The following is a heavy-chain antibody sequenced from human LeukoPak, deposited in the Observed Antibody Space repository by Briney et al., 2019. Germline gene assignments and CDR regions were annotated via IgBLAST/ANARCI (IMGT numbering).Heavy chain of an antibody. J-gene: IGHJ4*02. CDR2: INPSLDTT. CDR1: GYTFTSHL. Sequence: ASVKVSCKASGYTFTSHLMHWVRQAPGQGLEWVGVINPSLDTTRYAQKFQGRVTITADESTSTAYMELSSLRSEDTAVYYCARDSKGLNSYGIYWGQGTLVTVSS. V-gene: IGHV1-46*01. CDR3: ARDSKGLNSYGIY. D-gene: IGHD5-18*01.